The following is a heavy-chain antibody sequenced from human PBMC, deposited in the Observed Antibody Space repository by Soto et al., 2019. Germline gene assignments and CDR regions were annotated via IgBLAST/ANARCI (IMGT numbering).Heavy chain of an antibody. V-gene: IGHV3-33*01. CDR2: IWYDGSNK. D-gene: IGHD3-9*01. CDR3: AREAAEYYDILTGYSRGGAFDI. J-gene: IGHJ3*02. CDR1: GFTFSSYG. Sequence: PGGSLRLSCAASGFTFSSYGMHWVRQAPGKGLEWVAVIWYDGSNKYYADSVKGRFTISRDNSKNTLYLQMNSLRAEDTAVYYCAREAAEYYDILTGYSRGGAFDIWGQGTMVTVSS.